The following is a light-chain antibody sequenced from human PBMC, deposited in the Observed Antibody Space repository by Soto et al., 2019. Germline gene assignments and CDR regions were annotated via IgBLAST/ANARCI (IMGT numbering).Light chain of an antibody. V-gene: IGKV3-15*01. J-gene: IGKJ3*01. CDR1: ESISSN. CDR2: GAS. CDR3: QQYNNWPKT. Sequence: EIVMTQSPATLSVSPGERATLSCRDSESISSNLAWYQQKPGQAPRLLIYGASTRAIGIPARFSGSGSGTEFTLTISSLQSEDFAVYYCQQYNNWPKTFGPGTKVDIK.